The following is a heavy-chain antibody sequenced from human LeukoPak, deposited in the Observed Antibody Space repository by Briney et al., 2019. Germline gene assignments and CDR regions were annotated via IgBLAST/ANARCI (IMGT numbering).Heavy chain of an antibody. Sequence: GGSLRLSCAPSGFTFSRHGMHWVRQAPGKGLEWVAIISNDGSRKYYAHSVEGRFTISRDNSKNTLYLQMDCLRAEDTAVYYCARDRAWNYFDYWGQGTLVTVSS. J-gene: IGHJ4*02. CDR3: ARDRAWNYFDY. CDR2: ISNDGSRK. V-gene: IGHV3-30*03. D-gene: IGHD3-3*01. CDR1: GFTFSRHG.